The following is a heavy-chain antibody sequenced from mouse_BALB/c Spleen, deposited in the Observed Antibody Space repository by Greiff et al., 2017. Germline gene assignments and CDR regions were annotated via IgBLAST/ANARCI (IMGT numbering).Heavy chain of an antibody. CDR1: GFTFSDYY. J-gene: IGHJ4*01. Sequence: EVKVVESGGGLVKPGGSLKLSCAASGFTFSDYYMYWVRQTPEKRLEWVATISDGGSYTYYPDSVKGRFTISRDNAKNNLYLQMSSLKSEDTAMYYCARAPTHYYGYAMDYWGQGTSVTVSS. D-gene: IGHD1-2*01. CDR3: ARAPTHYYGYAMDY. V-gene: IGHV5-4*02. CDR2: ISDGGSYT.